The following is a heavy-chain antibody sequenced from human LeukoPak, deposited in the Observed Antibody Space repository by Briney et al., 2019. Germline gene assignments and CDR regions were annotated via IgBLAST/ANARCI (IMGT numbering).Heavy chain of an antibody. CDR3: ARPRIAVAPWYFDL. Sequence: GGSLRLSCAASGFTFSSYWMHWVRQEPGKGLVWVSRINGGGYTTTYADSVKGRFTISRDNAKNTLFLQMNSLRAEDTALYYCARPRIAVAPWYFDLWGRGTLVTVS. J-gene: IGHJ2*01. CDR2: INGGGYTT. CDR1: GFTFSSYW. D-gene: IGHD6-19*01. V-gene: IGHV3-74*01.